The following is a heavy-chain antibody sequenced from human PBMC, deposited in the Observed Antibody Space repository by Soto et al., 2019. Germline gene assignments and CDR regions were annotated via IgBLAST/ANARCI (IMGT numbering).Heavy chain of an antibody. D-gene: IGHD6-19*01. CDR2: IYYRGST. J-gene: IGHJ4*02. CDR3: ARVSVAGNTFDY. Sequence: QVQLQESGPGLVKPSQTLSLTCTVSGGSISSGDYYWSWIRQPPGKGLVWIGYIYYRGSTYYNPSLKSRVNISVDTSKNQSSLKLSSVTAADTAVDYCARVSVAGNTFDYWGQGTLVTVSS. CDR1: GGSISSGDYY. V-gene: IGHV4-30-4*01.